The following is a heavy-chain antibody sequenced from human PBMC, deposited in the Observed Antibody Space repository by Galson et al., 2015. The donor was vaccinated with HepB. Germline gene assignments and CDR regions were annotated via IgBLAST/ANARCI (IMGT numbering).Heavy chain of an antibody. J-gene: IGHJ4*02. D-gene: IGHD3-10*01. CDR1: GFTFSSYG. CDR3: ASIRITMVQGVIGVPLSFDY. CDR2: ISYDGSNK. Sequence: SLRLSCAASGFTFSSYGMHWVRQAPGKGLEWVAVISYDGSNKYYADSVKGRFTISRDNSKNTLYLQMNSLRAEDTAVYYCASIRITMVQGVIGVPLSFDYWGQGTLVTVSS. V-gene: IGHV3-30*03.